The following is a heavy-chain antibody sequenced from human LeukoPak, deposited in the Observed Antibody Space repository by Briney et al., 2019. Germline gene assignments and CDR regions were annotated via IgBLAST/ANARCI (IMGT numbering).Heavy chain of an antibody. CDR3: ARGGSYDSSGYMVDY. D-gene: IGHD3-22*01. V-gene: IGHV3-53*01. CDR2: IYSGGST. Sequence: GGSLRLSCAASGFTVSSNYMSWVRQAPGKGLEWVSVIYSGGSTYYADSVEGQFTISRDNSKNTLYLQMNSLRAEDTAVYYCARGGSYDSSGYMVDYWGQGTLVTVSS. CDR1: GFTVSSNY. J-gene: IGHJ4*02.